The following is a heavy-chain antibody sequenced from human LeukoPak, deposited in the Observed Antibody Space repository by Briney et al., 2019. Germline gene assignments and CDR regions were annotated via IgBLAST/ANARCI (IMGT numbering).Heavy chain of an antibody. D-gene: IGHD3-22*01. Sequence: SQTLSLTCTLSGGSIRRAGDFWNWIRQYPGEGLVWIGYIYYTGIIYYLPSLKSRVTISVDTSKNQFSLKLSSVTAADTAVFYFVRGVRDTIGYYHFDSWGQGTLVTVSS. J-gene: IGHJ4*02. V-gene: IGHV4-31*03. CDR3: VRGVRDTIGYYHFDS. CDR1: GGSIRRAGDF. CDR2: IYYTGII.